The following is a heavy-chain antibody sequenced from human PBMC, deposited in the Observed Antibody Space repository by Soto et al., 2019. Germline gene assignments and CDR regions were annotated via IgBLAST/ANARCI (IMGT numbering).Heavy chain of an antibody. D-gene: IGHD6-13*01. Sequence: GGSLRLSCAASGFTFSSYAMSWVRQAPGKGLEWVSATSGSGGSTYYADSVKGRFTISSDNSKNTLYLQMNSLRAEDTAVYYCAKDLEYGYSSSWFDYWGQGTLVTVSS. V-gene: IGHV3-23*01. CDR2: TSGSGGST. CDR1: GFTFSSYA. J-gene: IGHJ4*02. CDR3: AKDLEYGYSSSWFDY.